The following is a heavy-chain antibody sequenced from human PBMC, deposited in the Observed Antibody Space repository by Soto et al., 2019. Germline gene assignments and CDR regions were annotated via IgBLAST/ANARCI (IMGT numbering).Heavy chain of an antibody. CDR2: INPNSGGT. CDR1: GYTFTGYY. J-gene: IGHJ5*02. Sequence: QVQLVQSGAEVKKPGASVKVSCKASGYTFTGYYMHWVRQAPGQGLEWMGWINPNSGGTNYAQNIQGWGTRTRDTSISTAYLELSRLRSDDTAVYYCARDVPEGWFDPWGQGTLVTVSS. D-gene: IGHD6-6*01. CDR3: ARDVPEGWFDP. V-gene: IGHV1-2*04.